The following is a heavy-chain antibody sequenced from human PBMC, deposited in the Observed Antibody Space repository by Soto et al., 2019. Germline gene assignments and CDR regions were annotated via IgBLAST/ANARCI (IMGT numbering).Heavy chain of an antibody. CDR2: IIPIFGTA. V-gene: IGHV1-69*01. J-gene: IGHJ4*02. D-gene: IGHD3-22*01. Sequence: QVQLVQSGAEVKKPGSSVKVSCKASGGTFSSYAISWVRQAPGQGLEWMGGIIPIFGTANYAQKLQGRVKITADESTSTAYMELSSLRSEDTAVYYCARDGDYYDSSGYYAFDYWGQGTLVTVSS. CDR1: GGTFSSYA. CDR3: ARDGDYYDSSGYYAFDY.